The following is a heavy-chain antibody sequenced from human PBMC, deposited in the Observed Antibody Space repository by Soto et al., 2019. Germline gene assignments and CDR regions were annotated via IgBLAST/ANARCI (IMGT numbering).Heavy chain of an antibody. V-gene: IGHV4-38-2*02. CDR1: GYSISSGYY. Sequence: SEILSLTCAVSGYSISSGYYWGWIRQPPGKGLEWIGSIYHSGSTYYNPSLKSRVTISVDTSKNQFSLKLSSVTAADTAVYYCARDSAYSSGWYVGYFDYWGQGTLVTVSS. J-gene: IGHJ4*02. D-gene: IGHD6-19*01. CDR3: ARDSAYSSGWYVGYFDY. CDR2: IYHSGST.